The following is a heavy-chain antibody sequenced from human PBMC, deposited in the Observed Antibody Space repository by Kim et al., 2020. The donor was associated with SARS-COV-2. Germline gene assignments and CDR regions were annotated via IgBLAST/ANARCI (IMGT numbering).Heavy chain of an antibody. D-gene: IGHD1-26*01. CDR3: ARASGSYRSRSYYGMDV. CDR2: IGTLGDT. V-gene: IGHV3-13*04. CDR1: GFSFNKFD. Sequence: GGSLRLSCAASGFSFNKFDIHWVRQVTGEGLEWVATIGTLGDTYYPDSLKGRFTISREEAKNSFYLQTNSLTAGDTAIYYCARASGSYRSRSYYGMDVWGQGTTVTVSS. J-gene: IGHJ6*02.